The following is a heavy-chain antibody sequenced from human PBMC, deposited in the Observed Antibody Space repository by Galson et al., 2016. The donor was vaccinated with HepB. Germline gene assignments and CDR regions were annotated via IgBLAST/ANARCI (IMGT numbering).Heavy chain of an antibody. V-gene: IGHV4-34*01. CDR2: INHRETT. J-gene: IGHJ6*02. D-gene: IGHD2-21*01. CDR1: GGSFSSHY. Sequence: ETLSLTCGVYGGSFSSHYWTWVRQPPGKGLEWIGEINHRETTNYNPSLKSRVTISIDTSKNQFSLKLSSVTAADTAVYYCGILFSHYYYGMDVWGQGTTVTVSS. CDR3: GILFSHYYYGMDV.